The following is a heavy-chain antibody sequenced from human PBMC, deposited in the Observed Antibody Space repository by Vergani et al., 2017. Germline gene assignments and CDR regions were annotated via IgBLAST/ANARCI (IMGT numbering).Heavy chain of an antibody. Sequence: EVQPVESGGGLVKPGGSLRLSCTTSGFTFSSAWMSWVRQAPGKGLEWVARIRPKTDGETTDYAATVKGRFTISRDNAKNSLYLQMNSLRAEDTAVYYCASLGFGVVNYWGQGTLVTVSS. J-gene: IGHJ4*02. CDR1: GFTFSSAW. D-gene: IGHD3-3*01. CDR2: IRPKTDGETT. CDR3: ASLGFGVVNY. V-gene: IGHV3-15*01.